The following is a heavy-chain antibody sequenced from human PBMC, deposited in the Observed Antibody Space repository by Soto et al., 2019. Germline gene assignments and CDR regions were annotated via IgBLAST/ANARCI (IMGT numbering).Heavy chain of an antibody. CDR1: GYTLTELS. Sequence: GASVKVSCKVSGYTLTELSMHWVRQAPGKGLEWMGGFDPEDGETIYAQKFQGRVTMTEDTSTDTAYMELSSLRSEDTAVYYCGTSVRVRYYYDSSGPFDYWGQGTLVTVSS. CDR2: FDPEDGET. J-gene: IGHJ4*02. D-gene: IGHD3-22*01. CDR3: GTSVRVRYYYDSSGPFDY. V-gene: IGHV1-24*01.